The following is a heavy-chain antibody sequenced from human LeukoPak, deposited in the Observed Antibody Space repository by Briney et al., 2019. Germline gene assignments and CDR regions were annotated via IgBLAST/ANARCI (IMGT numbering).Heavy chain of an antibody. D-gene: IGHD3-22*01. CDR3: ARASDRYGMDV. CDR2: ISGGSSYI. Sequence: PGGSLRLSCAASGFTFSSYSMNWVRRAPGKGLEWVSSISGGSSYIYYADSVKGRFTISRDNAKNSLYLQMNSLRADDTAVYYCARASDRYGMDVWGQGTTVTVSS. V-gene: IGHV3-21*01. J-gene: IGHJ6*02. CDR1: GFTFSSYS.